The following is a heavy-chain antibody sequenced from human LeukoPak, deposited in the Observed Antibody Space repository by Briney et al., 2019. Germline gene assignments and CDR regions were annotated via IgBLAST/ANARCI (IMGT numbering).Heavy chain of an antibody. Sequence: PGGSLRLSCAASGFTFSNAWMSWVRQAPGKGLEWVGRIKSKTDGWTTDYAAPVKGRFTISRDDSKNTLYLQMNSLKTEDTAVYYCTTDGGATFDYWGQGTLVTVSS. CDR1: GFTFSNAW. CDR2: IKSKTDGWTT. J-gene: IGHJ4*02. D-gene: IGHD1-26*01. CDR3: TTDGGATFDY. V-gene: IGHV3-15*01.